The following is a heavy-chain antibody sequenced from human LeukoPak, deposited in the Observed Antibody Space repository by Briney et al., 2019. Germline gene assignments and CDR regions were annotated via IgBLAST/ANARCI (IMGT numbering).Heavy chain of an antibody. CDR1: GFTFSNYA. D-gene: IGHD6-13*01. CDR3: VKDLYKGDTSTWYYFDY. CDR2: INSSGDRT. V-gene: IGHV3-64D*06. Sequence: PGGSLRLSCSGSGFTFSNYAIHWVRQAPGKGPEYVSVINSSGDRTYYADSVKGRFTISRDNSKNTVSLQMGSLRAEDTAMYYCVKDLYKGDTSTWYYFDYWGQGTLVTVSS. J-gene: IGHJ4*02.